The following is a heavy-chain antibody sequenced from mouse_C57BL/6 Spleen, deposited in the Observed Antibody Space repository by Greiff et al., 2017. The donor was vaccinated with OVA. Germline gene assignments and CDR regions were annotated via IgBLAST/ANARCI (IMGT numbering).Heavy chain of an antibody. CDR1: GFTFSDYG. V-gene: IGHV5-17*01. CDR3: ARRVVATDWYFDV. CDR2: ISSGSSTI. Sequence: DVHLVESGGGLVKPGGSLKLSCAASGFTFSDYGMHWVRQAPEKGLEWVAYISSGSSTIYYADTVKGRFTISRDNAKNTLFLQMTSLRSEDTAMYYCARRVVATDWYFDVWGTGTTVTVSS. D-gene: IGHD1-1*01. J-gene: IGHJ1*03.